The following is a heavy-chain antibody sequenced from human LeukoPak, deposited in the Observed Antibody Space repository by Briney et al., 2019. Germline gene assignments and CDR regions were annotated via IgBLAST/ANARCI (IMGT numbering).Heavy chain of an antibody. D-gene: IGHD3-10*01. CDR3: ARDSLWFGEFLDY. CDR1: GFTFSSYG. Sequence: GGSLRLYCAASGFTFSSYGMHWVRQAPGKGLEWVAVIWYDGSNKYYADSVKGRFTISRDNSKNTLYLQMNSLRAEDTAVYYCARDSLWFGEFLDYWGRGTLVTVSS. J-gene: IGHJ4*02. CDR2: IWYDGSNK. V-gene: IGHV3-33*01.